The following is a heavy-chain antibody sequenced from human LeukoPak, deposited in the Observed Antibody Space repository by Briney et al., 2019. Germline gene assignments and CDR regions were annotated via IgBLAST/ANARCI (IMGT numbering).Heavy chain of an antibody. CDR1: GGSISSSSYY. D-gene: IGHD6-13*01. V-gene: IGHV4-39*01. CDR3: ARHEGIAAASFDY. Sequence: SETLSLTCTVSGGSISSSSYYWGWIRQPPGKGLEWIGSIYYSGSTYYNPSLKSRVTISVDTSKNQFSLKLSSVTAADTAVYYCARHEGIAAASFDYWGQGTLVTVSS. CDR2: IYYSGST. J-gene: IGHJ4*02.